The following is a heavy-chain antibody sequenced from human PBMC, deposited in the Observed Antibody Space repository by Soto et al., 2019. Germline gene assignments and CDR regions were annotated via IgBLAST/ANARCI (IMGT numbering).Heavy chain of an antibody. CDR3: ARDLAKGGGSAGFDD. Sequence: ASVKVSCKASGYTFTSYDMHWVRQAPGQGLEWMGIINSSGSGGTMYPQKFQGRVTMTWDTSISTAYMALTRLRSDDTAVYYCARDLAKGGGSAGFDDWGQGTLVTVSS. CDR2: INSSGSGGT. V-gene: IGHV1-2*02. J-gene: IGHJ4*02. CDR1: GYTFTSYD. D-gene: IGHD1-26*01.